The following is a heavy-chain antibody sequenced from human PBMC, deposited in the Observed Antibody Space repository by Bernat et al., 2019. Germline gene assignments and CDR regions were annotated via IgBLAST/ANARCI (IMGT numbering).Heavy chain of an antibody. J-gene: IGHJ5*02. CDR1: GGSISGYY. D-gene: IGHD4-23*01. CDR3: ARSYYGGNSVCFDP. Sequence: QVQLQQWGAGLLKPSETLSLTCTVSGGSISGYYWSWIRRPPGKGLEWIGYMSYSGSTNYNPSLKSRVTISVDTSNNQFSLKLSSVTAADTAVYYCARSYYGGNSVCFDPWGQGTLVTVSS. CDR2: MSYSGST. V-gene: IGHV4-59*01.